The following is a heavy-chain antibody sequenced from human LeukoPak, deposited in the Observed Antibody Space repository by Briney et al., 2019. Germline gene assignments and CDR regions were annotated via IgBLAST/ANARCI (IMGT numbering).Heavy chain of an antibody. J-gene: IGHJ6*03. CDR3: ARALTVRGGSNYYYYMDV. Sequence: GGSLRLSCAASGFTFSSYSMNWVRQAPGKGLEWVSSISSSSSYIYYADSVKGRFTISRDNAKNSLYLQMNSLRAEDTAVYYCARALTVRGGSNYYYYMDVWGKGTTVTVSS. CDR2: ISSSSSYI. CDR1: GFTFSSYS. V-gene: IGHV3-21*01. D-gene: IGHD3-10*01.